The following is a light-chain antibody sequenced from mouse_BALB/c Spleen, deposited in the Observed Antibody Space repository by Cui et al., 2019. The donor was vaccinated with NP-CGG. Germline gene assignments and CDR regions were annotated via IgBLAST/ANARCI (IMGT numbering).Light chain of an antibody. CDR1: TGAVTTSNY. CDR3: ALWYSNHWV. V-gene: IGLV1*01. Sequence: QAVVTQASATTTSPGETVTFTCRSSTGAVTTSNYANWVQEKPDHLFTGLIGGTNNRAPGVPARFSGSLIGDKAALTITGAQTEDDAIYFCALWYSNHWVFGGGTKLTVL. J-gene: IGLJ1*01. CDR2: GTN.